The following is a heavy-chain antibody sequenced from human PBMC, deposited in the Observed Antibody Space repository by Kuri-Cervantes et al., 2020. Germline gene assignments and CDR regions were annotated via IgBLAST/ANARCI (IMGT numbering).Heavy chain of an antibody. Sequence: GGSLRLSCAASGFTFSSYSMSWVRQAPGKGLEWVANIKQDGSEKYYVDSVKGRFTISRDNAKNSLYLQMNSLRAEDTAVYYCARDFSSGWAEYYFDYWGQGTLVTDSS. CDR1: GFTFSSYS. CDR2: IKQDGSEK. CDR3: ARDFSSGWAEYYFDY. J-gene: IGHJ4*02. V-gene: IGHV3-7*01. D-gene: IGHD6-19*01.